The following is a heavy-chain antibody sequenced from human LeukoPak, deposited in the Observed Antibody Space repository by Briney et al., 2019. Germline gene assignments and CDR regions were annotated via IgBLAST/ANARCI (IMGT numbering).Heavy chain of an antibody. J-gene: IGHJ4*02. CDR1: GYTFTGYL. CDR2: INPNGGGT. D-gene: IGHD3/OR15-3a*01. CDR3: ARSLRTLIDY. Sequence: ASVKVSCKASGYTFTGYLMHWVRQAPAQGLEWMGWINPNGGGTNYAQKFQGRVTMTRDTSISTAYMELSRLRSDDTAVYYCARSLRTLIDYWGQGTLVTVSS. V-gene: IGHV1-2*02.